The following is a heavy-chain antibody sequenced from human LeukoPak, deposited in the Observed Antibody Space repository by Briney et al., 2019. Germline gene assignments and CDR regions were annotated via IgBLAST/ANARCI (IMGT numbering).Heavy chain of an antibody. Sequence: GGSLRLSCAASGFTFSNYWMSWVRQAPGKGLEWVANIDLDGSVKYYVDSVKGRFTISRDNAKNSLYLQMNSLRAEDTAVYYCARDLSSLAPSFDNWGQGTLVTVSS. CDR3: ARDLSSLAPSFDN. D-gene: IGHD6-19*01. V-gene: IGHV3-7*04. CDR1: GFTFSNYW. CDR2: IDLDGSVK. J-gene: IGHJ4*02.